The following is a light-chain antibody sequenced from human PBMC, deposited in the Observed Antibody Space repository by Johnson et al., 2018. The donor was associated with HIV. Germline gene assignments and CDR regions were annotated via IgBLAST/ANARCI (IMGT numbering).Light chain of an antibody. J-gene: IGLJ1*01. V-gene: IGLV1-51*01. CDR1: SSNIGNNY. Sequence: QSVLTQPPSVSAAPGQKVTISCSGSSSNIGNNYVSWYQQLPGTAPKLLIYDNNKRPSGIPDRFSGSKSGTSATLGITGLQTGDEAVYYCGTWDSSLSAGFFGTGIKVTVL. CDR3: GTWDSSLSAGF. CDR2: DNN.